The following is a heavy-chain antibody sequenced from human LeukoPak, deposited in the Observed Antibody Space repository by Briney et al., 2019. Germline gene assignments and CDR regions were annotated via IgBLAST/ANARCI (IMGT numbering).Heavy chain of an antibody. CDR1: GGSISSSSYY. Sequence: SETLSLTCTVSGGSISSSSYYWGWIRQPPGKGLEWIGSIYYSGSTYYNPSLKSRVTLSVDTSKNQVSLQMTSVTAADTAMYYCARSELNDYFKYWGQGILVTVST. V-gene: IGHV4-39*07. J-gene: IGHJ4*02. CDR2: IYYSGST. CDR3: ARSELNDYFKY. D-gene: IGHD1-7*01.